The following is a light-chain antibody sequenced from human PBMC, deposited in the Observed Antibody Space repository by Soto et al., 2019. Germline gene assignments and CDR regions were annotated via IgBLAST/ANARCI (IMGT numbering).Light chain of an antibody. CDR3: QQYNSYSSWT. V-gene: IGKV1-5*01. Sequence: DIQMTPSPSTQAASVGDRVTITCRASQSISSWLAWYQQKPGKAPKLLIYDASSLESGVPSRFSGSGSGTEFTLTISSLQPDDFATYYCQQYNSYSSWTFGQGTKVDIK. J-gene: IGKJ1*01. CDR1: QSISSW. CDR2: DAS.